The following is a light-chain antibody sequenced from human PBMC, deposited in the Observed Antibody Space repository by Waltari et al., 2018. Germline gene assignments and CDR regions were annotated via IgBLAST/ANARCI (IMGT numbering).Light chain of an antibody. V-gene: IGKV3-11*01. CDR2: DAS. Sequence: EVVLTQSPATLSLSPGERATLPCRASQSVSSYLAWYQQKPGQAPRLLIYDASTRATGIPARFSGSGSGTDFTLTISGLEPEDFAVYSCQQRSNWPPLTFGGGTKVEI. CDR1: QSVSSY. CDR3: QQRSNWPPLT. J-gene: IGKJ4*01.